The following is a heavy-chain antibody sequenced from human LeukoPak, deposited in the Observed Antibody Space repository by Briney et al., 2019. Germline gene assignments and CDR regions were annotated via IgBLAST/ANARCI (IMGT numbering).Heavy chain of an antibody. Sequence: SETLSLTCAVSGGPFSGYFWSWIRQSPGKGLEWIGEIHNSGTSNYNPSLNTRVTISSDKYKKKFYLNLSSVTAADAAVYYCARRYDYTLGSFPFDLWGQGALVTVSS. V-gene: IGHV4-34*01. D-gene: IGHD3-10*01. CDR2: IHNSGTS. CDR1: GGPFSGYF. CDR3: ARRYDYTLGSFPFDL. J-gene: IGHJ4*02.